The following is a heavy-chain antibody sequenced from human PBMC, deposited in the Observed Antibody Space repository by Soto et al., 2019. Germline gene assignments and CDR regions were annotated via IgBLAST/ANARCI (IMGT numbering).Heavy chain of an antibody. CDR3: ERGRGYGDSYYYYDGMDV. Sequence: QVQLVQSGAEVKKPGASVKVSCKASGYTFTSYDINWVRQATGQGLEWMGWMNPNSGNTGYAQKFQGRVTMTSNTSISTADMELSSLISEDTAVYYCERGRGYGDSYYYYDGMDVWCQGTTVTVSS. J-gene: IGHJ6*02. CDR1: GYTFTSYD. V-gene: IGHV1-8*01. CDR2: MNPNSGNT. D-gene: IGHD4-17*01.